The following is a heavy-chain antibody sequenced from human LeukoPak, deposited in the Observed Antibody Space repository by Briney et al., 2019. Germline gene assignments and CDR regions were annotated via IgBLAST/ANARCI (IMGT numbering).Heavy chain of an antibody. CDR2: IKADGSEK. Sequence: GGTLRLSCAASGSTFSSYGLSWVRQAPGKGLEWVADIKADGSEKYYVDSVKGRFTILRDNAKNSLYLQMNSLRVEDTAVYYCARDHLYYDISGPRFDYWGQGTRVTVSS. CDR3: ARDHLYYDISGPRFDY. D-gene: IGHD3-9*01. CDR1: GSTFSSYG. V-gene: IGHV3-7*01. J-gene: IGHJ4*02.